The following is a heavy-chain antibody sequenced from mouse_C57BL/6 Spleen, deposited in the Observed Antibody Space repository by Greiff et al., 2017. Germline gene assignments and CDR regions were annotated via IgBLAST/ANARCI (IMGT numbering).Heavy chain of an antibody. CDR2: FHPYNDDT. Sequence: VQLQESGAELVKPGASVKLSCKASGYTFTTYPIEWMQQNPGKSLEWIGNFHPYNDDTKYNDKFKGKATLTVDKSSSTVYLELSRLTSDDSAVYYCARGGDYYAMDYWGQGTSVTVSS. CDR1: GYTFTTYP. V-gene: IGHV1-47*01. CDR3: ARGGDYYAMDY. J-gene: IGHJ4*01.